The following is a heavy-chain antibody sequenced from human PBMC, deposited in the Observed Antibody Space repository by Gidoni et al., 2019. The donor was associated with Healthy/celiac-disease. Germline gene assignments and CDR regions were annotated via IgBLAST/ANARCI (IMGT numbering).Heavy chain of an antibody. CDR3: ARGVTVAGTLFDY. CDR1: GGSISSYY. D-gene: IGHD6-19*01. J-gene: IGHJ4*02. Sequence: QVQLQESGPGLVKPSENLSLTCTVSGGSISSYYWSWIRQPPGKGLEWIGYIYYSGSTNYNPSLKSRVTISVDTSKNQFSLKLSSVTAADTAVYYCARGVTVAGTLFDYWGQGTLVTVSS. CDR2: IYYSGST. V-gene: IGHV4-59*01.